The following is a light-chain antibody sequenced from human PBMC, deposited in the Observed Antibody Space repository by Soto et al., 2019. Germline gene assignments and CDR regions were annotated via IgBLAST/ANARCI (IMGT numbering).Light chain of an antibody. CDR2: AAS. CDR1: QGISTR. J-gene: IGKJ4*01. CDR3: QQYSTYPLT. V-gene: IGKV1D-16*01. Sequence: DIQMTQSPSISASVGERVTITCRASQGISTRLAWYQQKPEKAPKSLIYAASNLQSGVPSRFSGSGSGTDFTLTISSLQPEDFATYYCQQYSTYPLTFGGGTKVEIK.